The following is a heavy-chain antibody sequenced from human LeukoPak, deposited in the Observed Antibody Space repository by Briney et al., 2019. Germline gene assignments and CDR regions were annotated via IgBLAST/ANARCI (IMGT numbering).Heavy chain of an antibody. CDR2: IYYSGST. J-gene: IGHJ4*02. Sequence: ETLSLTCTVSGGSISSYYWSWIRQPPGKGLEWIGYIYYSGSTNYNPSLKSRVTISVDTSKNQFSLKLSSVTAADTALYYCAKVSGYGGRYPGGWGLDFDYWGQGTLVTVSS. V-gene: IGHV4-59*01. CDR3: AKVSGYGGRYPGGWGLDFDY. D-gene: IGHD5-12*01. CDR1: GGSISSYY.